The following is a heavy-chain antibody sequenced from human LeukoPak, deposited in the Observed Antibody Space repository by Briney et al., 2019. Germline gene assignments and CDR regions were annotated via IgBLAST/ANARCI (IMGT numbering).Heavy chain of an antibody. CDR3: TRNSYVGDYYYYMDV. J-gene: IGHJ6*03. V-gene: IGHV3-73*01. CDR2: IRSKANSYAT. D-gene: IGHD3-16*01. CDR1: RFTFSGSA. Sequence: GGSLRLSCAASRFTFSGSAMHWVRQASGKGLEWVGRIRSKANSYATAYAASVKGRFTISRDDSKNTAYLQMNSLKTEDTAVYYCTRNSYVGDYYYYMDVWGKGTTVTISS.